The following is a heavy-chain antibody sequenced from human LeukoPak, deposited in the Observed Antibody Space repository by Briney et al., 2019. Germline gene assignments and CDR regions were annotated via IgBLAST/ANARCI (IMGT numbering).Heavy chain of an antibody. D-gene: IGHD5-18*01. CDR3: TCGYSYGYFDY. V-gene: IGHV3-53*01. J-gene: IGHJ4*02. Sequence: GGSLRLSCAASGFTVSSNYMSWVRQAPGKGLEWVSVIYSGGSTYYADSVKGRLTISRDNSKNTLYLQMNSLRAEDTAVYYCTCGYSYGYFDYWGQGTLVTVSS. CDR1: GFTVSSNY. CDR2: IYSGGST.